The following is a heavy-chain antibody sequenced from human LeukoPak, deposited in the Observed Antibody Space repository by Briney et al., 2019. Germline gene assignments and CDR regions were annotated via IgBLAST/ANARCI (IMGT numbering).Heavy chain of an antibody. Sequence: GASVKVSCKASGYTFTSYYMHWVRQAPGQGLEWMGIINPSGGSTSYAQKFQGRVTITRDTSASTAYMEVSSLRSEDTAVYYCVRGPPRRGYNYGGDAFDIWGQGTMVTVSS. V-gene: IGHV1-46*01. CDR1: GYTFTSYY. D-gene: IGHD5-18*01. CDR3: VRGPPRRGYNYGGDAFDI. CDR2: INPSGGST. J-gene: IGHJ3*02.